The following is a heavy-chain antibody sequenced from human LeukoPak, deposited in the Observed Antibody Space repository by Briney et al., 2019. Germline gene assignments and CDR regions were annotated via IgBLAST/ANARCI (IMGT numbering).Heavy chain of an antibody. CDR1: GGSISSYY. Sequence: SETLSLTCTVSGGSISSYYWSWIRQPPGKGLEWIGYIYYSGSTNYNPSLKSRVTISVDTSKNQFSLKLSSVTAADTAVYYCATSRTVTTKRFDYWGQGTLVTVSS. V-gene: IGHV4-59*01. D-gene: IGHD4-17*01. J-gene: IGHJ4*02. CDR2: IYYSGST. CDR3: ATSRTVTTKRFDY.